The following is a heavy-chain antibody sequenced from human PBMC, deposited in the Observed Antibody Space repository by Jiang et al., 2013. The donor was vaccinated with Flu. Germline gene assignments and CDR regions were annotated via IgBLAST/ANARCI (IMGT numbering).Heavy chain of an antibody. CDR2: VYPGDSDT. V-gene: IGHV5-51*01. D-gene: IGHD1-14*01. J-gene: IGHJ5*02. CDR1: GYSFTNYW. CDR3: ARIASSTTAWSELDL. Sequence: GAEVKKPGESLKISCKTSGYSFTNYWIGWVRQTPDRGLEWMGLVYPGDSDTRYSPSIQGQVSISADKSISAAYLQWSSLKASDTAMYYCARIASSTTAWSELDLWGQGTLVTVSS.